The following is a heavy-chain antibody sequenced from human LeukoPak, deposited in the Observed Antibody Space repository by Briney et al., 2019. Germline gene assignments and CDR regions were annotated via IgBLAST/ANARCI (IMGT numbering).Heavy chain of an antibody. CDR3: ATLQYFDWLSVGNY. CDR2: ISGSGVTT. D-gene: IGHD3-9*01. V-gene: IGHV3-23*01. Sequence: GGSLRLSCVASGFTFSTYAMSWVRQAPGKGLEWVSVISGSGVTTNYPDSVMRRFTISRYNSKNTVYLQMNSLRGEDTALYYCATLQYFDWLSVGNYWGQGTLVTVSS. CDR1: GFTFSTYA. J-gene: IGHJ4*02.